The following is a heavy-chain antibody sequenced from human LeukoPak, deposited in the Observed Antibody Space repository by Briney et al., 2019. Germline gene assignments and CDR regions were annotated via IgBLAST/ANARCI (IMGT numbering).Heavy chain of an antibody. J-gene: IGHJ6*03. CDR3: ASGYSSAWMPYSYYYYYMDV. CDR2: IYTSGST. D-gene: IGHD6-25*01. V-gene: IGHV4-61*02. CDR1: GGSISSGSYY. Sequence: SQTLSLTCTVSGGSISSGSYYWSWIRQPAGKGLEWIGRIYTSGSTNYNPSLKSRVTISVDTSKNQFSLKLSSVTAADTAVYYCASGYSSAWMPYSYYYYYMDVWGKGTTVTVSS.